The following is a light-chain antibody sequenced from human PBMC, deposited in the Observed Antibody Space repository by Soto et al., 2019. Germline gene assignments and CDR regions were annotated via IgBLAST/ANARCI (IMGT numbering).Light chain of an antibody. Sequence: QSVLTQLPSVSAAPGQKVTISCSGTNSNIGNNYVSWYQQLPGTAPKVLIYENNKRPSGIPDRFSGSKSGTSATLGITGLQTGDEADYYCGAWDSSLTTGVFGGGTQLTVL. CDR3: GAWDSSLTTGV. V-gene: IGLV1-51*02. CDR1: NSNIGNNY. J-gene: IGLJ2*01. CDR2: ENN.